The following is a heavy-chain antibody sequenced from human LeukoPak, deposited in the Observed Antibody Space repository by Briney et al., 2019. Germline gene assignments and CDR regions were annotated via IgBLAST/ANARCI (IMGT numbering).Heavy chain of an antibody. J-gene: IGHJ4*02. D-gene: IGHD3-3*01. V-gene: IGHV3-7*01. CDR3: VSGFLQWLY. Sequence: TGGSLRLSCAASGFIFGGYWMSWVRQAPGRGLEWVANTNPDGSIKYYVDSVNGRFTISRDNAKNSLYLQMNSLRAEDTAVYCCVSGFLQWLYWGQGTLVTVSS. CDR2: TNPDGSIK. CDR1: GFIFGGYW.